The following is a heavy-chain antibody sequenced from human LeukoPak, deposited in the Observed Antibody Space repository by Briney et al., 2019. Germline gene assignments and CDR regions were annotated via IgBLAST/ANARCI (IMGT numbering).Heavy chain of an antibody. V-gene: IGHV3-21*01. D-gene: IGHD4-23*01. CDR3: ARDGSDYGGNAGREFDY. J-gene: IGHJ4*02. CDR1: GFTFSSYS. Sequence: GRSLRLSCAASGFTFSSYSMNWVRQAPGKGLEWVSSISSSSSYIYYADSVKGRLTISRDNAKNSLYLQMNSLRAEDTAVYYCARDGSDYGGNAGREFDYWGQGTLVTVSS. CDR2: ISSSSSYI.